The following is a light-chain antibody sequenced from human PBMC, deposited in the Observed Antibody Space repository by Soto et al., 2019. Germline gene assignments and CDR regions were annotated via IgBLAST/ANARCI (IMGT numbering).Light chain of an antibody. Sequence: DIQMTQSPSSLSASVGDRVTLTCRASQVISQYVNWYQQKPGKAPKLLVYAASTLQSGVPSRFSGSGSRTDFTLTISSLQPEDFATYYCHQSYSTPYTFGQGTKLEIK. CDR1: QVISQY. CDR2: AAS. J-gene: IGKJ2*01. V-gene: IGKV1-39*01. CDR3: HQSYSTPYT.